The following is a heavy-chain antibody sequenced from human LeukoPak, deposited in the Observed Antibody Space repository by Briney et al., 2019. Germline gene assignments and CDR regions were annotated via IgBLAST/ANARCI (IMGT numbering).Heavy chain of an antibody. CDR1: GYTFTSYY. V-gene: IGHV1-46*01. J-gene: IGHJ4*02. D-gene: IGHD5-18*01. Sequence: ASVKVSCTASGYTFTSYYMHWVRQAPGQGLEWMGIINPSGGSTSYAQKFQGRVTMTRDTSTSTVYMELSSLRSEDTAVYYCARDILAARGDYWGQGTLVTVSS. CDR2: INPSGGST. CDR3: ARDILAARGDY.